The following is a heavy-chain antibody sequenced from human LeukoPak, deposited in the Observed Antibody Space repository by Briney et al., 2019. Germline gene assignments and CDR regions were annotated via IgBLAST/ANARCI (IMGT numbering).Heavy chain of an antibody. V-gene: IGHV3-7*01. CDR2: IKQGGSEK. D-gene: IGHD6-25*01. J-gene: IGHJ4*02. CDR3: AGARSGSFDY. CDR1: GLTFSSYW. Sequence: GGSLRLSYAASGLTFSSYWMSWVRQAPGKGLEWVTNIKQGGSEKTYVDSVKGRFTISRDNAKNSLFLQMNSLRAEDTAVYYCAGARSGSFDYWGQGTLVTVSS.